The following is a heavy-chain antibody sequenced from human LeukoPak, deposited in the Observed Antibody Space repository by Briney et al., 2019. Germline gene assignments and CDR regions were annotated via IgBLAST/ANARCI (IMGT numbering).Heavy chain of an antibody. Sequence: SETLSLTCAVYGGSFSGYYWSWIRQPPGKGLEWIGEINHSGSTNYNPSLKSRVTISVDTSKNQFSLKLSSVTAADTAVYYCARGRGKWLRITYYMDVWGKGTTVTVSS. CDR2: INHSGST. CDR1: GGSFSGYY. D-gene: IGHD5-12*01. J-gene: IGHJ6*03. V-gene: IGHV4-34*01. CDR3: ARGRGKWLRITYYMDV.